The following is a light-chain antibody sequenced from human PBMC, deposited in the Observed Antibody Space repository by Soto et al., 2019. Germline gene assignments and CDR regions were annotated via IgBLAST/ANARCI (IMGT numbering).Light chain of an antibody. CDR2: DAS. J-gene: IGKJ1*01. Sequence: DIQLTQSPSTLSASIGDRVVITCRASQTIDRWLAGYQQRPGLAPRLLIYDASTLESGVTSRFSGSGYETEFTLTFSSLKADDFARYLCQQYEGIQTFGQGPTVEVK. CDR1: QTIDRW. CDR3: QQYEGIQT. V-gene: IGKV1-5*01.